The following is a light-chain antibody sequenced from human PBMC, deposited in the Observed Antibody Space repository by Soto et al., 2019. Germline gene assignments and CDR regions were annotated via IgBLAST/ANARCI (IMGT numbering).Light chain of an antibody. V-gene: IGKV3-20*01. CDR2: GAS. CDR1: QSVAANY. Sequence: EVVLTQSPGTLTLSPGERATHSCSVSQSVAANYLAGYQQKGGQAPRLLVFGASIRVKGIPDRFIGSGSGTDFTLTISRLEAEDFAVYYCQHYVTTLTTFGQGTKVDI. CDR3: QHYVTTLTT. J-gene: IGKJ1*01.